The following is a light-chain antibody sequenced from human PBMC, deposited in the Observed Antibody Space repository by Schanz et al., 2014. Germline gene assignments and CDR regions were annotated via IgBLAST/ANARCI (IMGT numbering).Light chain of an antibody. J-gene: IGLJ1*01. CDR1: SSNIGAGYG. V-gene: IGLV1-40*01. Sequence: QSVLTQPPSVSGAPGQRVTISCTGSSSNIGAGYGVHWYQQLPGTAPKLLIHGDTNRPSGVPDRFSGSKSGTSASLTISGLQAEDEADYYCSSYTSSITSYVFGTGTKLTVL. CDR3: SSYTSSITSYV. CDR2: GDT.